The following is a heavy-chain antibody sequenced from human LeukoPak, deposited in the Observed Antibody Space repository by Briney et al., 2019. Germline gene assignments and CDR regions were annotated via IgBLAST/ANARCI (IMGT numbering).Heavy chain of an antibody. CDR2: ISWNSGSI. D-gene: IGHD3-9*01. Sequence: PGRSLRLSCAASGFTFDDYAMHWVRQAPGKGLEWVSGISWNSGSIGYAGSVKGRFTISRDNAKNSLYLQMNSLRAEDTAVYYCARDRDVLRYFDWTFDYWGQGTLVTVSS. CDR3: ARDRDVLRYFDWTFDY. V-gene: IGHV3-9*01. J-gene: IGHJ4*02. CDR1: GFTFDDYA.